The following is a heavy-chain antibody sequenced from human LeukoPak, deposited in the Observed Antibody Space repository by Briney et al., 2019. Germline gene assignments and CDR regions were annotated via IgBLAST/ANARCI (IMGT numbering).Heavy chain of an antibody. CDR3: AKCCGGDSSGYYPGGGAYYYYMDV. V-gene: IGHV3-74*01. CDR2: INSDGSST. CDR1: GFTFSSYW. J-gene: IGHJ6*03. Sequence: PGGSLRLSCAASGFTFSSYWMHWVRQAPGKGLVWVSRINSDGSSTSYADSVKGRFTISRDNSKNTLYLQMNSLRAEDTAVYYCAKCCGGDSSGYYPGGGAYYYYMDVWGKGTTVTVSS. D-gene: IGHD3-22*01.